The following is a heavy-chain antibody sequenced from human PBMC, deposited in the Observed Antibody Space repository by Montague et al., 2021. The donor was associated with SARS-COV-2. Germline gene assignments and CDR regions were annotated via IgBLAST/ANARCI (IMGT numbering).Heavy chain of an antibody. CDR1: GGSISDGGYS. Sequence: TLSLTCTVSGGSISDGGYSWTWIRQHPGKGLEWIGYVYYSGSTFYNPSLKSRITISVDTSKNQFSLKLSSVTAADTAVYYCAREGGRIQLWLRGDDAFYSWGQGTLVTVSS. CDR2: VYYSGST. CDR3: AREGGRIQLWLRGDDAFYS. D-gene: IGHD5-18*01. V-gene: IGHV4-31*03. J-gene: IGHJ3*02.